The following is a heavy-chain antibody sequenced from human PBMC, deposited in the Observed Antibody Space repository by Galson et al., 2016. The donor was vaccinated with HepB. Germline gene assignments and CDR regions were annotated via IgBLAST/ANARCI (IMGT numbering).Heavy chain of an antibody. CDR1: GFTFDDYA. J-gene: IGHJ3*02. Sequence: SLRLSCAASGFTFDDYAMHWVRQAPGKGLEWVSGISYNHGDINYADSVKGRFTISRDSAKNSPYLQMDSLRAEDTALYYCAKDMRANIGGHNVFHIWGPGTMVFVSS. CDR2: ISYNHGDI. CDR3: AKDMRANIGGHNVFHI. D-gene: IGHD2/OR15-2a*01. V-gene: IGHV3-9*01.